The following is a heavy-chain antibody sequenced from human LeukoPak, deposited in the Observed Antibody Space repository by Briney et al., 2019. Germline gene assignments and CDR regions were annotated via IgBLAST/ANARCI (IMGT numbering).Heavy chain of an antibody. CDR3: TTAPAGYGLDDY. D-gene: IGHD3-16*01. CDR1: GFTFSSYS. V-gene: IGHV3-15*01. CDR2: FKGKVDGGTT. Sequence: GGSLRLSCAASGFTFSSYSMNWIRQPPGKGLEWVGRFKGKVDGGTTDYAAPVKGRFTFSRDDSKNTLYLQMNSLETEDTAVYYCTTAPAGYGLDDYWGQGTLVTVSS. J-gene: IGHJ4*02.